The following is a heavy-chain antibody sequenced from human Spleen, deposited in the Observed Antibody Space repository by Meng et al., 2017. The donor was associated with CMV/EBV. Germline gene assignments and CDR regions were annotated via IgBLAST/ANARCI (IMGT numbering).Heavy chain of an antibody. D-gene: IGHD2-2*01. V-gene: IGHV3-73*01. CDR1: FTFSGSA. CDR3: TAYCSSTSCLTIIDY. Sequence: FTFSGSAMHWVSQATGKGLEWVGRSRSKAKSYATAYAASVKGRLTISRDDSKNTAYLQMNSLKTEDTAVYYCTAYCSSTSCLTIIDYWGQGTLVTVSS. CDR2: SRSKAKSYAT. J-gene: IGHJ4*02.